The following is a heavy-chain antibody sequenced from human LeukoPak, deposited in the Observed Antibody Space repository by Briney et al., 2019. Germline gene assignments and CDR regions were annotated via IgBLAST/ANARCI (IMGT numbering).Heavy chain of an antibody. CDR1: GYTFTSYY. CDR2: INPSGGST. D-gene: IGHD4-17*01. Sequence: ASVKVSCKASGYTFTSYYMHWVRQAPGQGLEWMGIINPSGGSTSYAQKFQGRVTMTRDTSTSTVYMELSSLRSEDTAVYYCARGDMTTVTTADFGYWGQGTLVTVSS. CDR3: ARGDMTTVTTADFGY. J-gene: IGHJ4*02. V-gene: IGHV1-46*01.